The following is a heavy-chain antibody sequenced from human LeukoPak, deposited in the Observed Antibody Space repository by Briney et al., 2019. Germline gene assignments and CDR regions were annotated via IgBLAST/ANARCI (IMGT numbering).Heavy chain of an antibody. CDR1: GYTFTGYY. CDR3: ARGRSVAARPDY. J-gene: IGHJ4*02. Sequence: ASVKVSCKASGYTFTGYYLHWVRQAPGQGLEWMGWINPNSGGTNYAQKFQGRVTMTRDTSISTAYMELSRLRSDDTAVYYCARGRSVAARPDYWGQGTLVTVSS. D-gene: IGHD6-6*01. V-gene: IGHV1-2*02. CDR2: INPNSGGT.